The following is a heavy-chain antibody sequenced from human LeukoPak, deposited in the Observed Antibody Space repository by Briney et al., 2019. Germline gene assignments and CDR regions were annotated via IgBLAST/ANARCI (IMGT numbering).Heavy chain of an antibody. V-gene: IGHV3-73*01. Sequence: GGSLKLSCAASGVTFSGSAMHWVRQASGKGLEWVGRIRSKANSDATAYAASVKGRFTLSRDDSKNTADLQTNRLKTEDTAVYYCTRGITMVRGVTSPFDYWGQGTLVTVSS. J-gene: IGHJ4*02. CDR2: IRSKANSDAT. CDR1: GVTFSGSA. CDR3: TRGITMVRGVTSPFDY. D-gene: IGHD3-10*01.